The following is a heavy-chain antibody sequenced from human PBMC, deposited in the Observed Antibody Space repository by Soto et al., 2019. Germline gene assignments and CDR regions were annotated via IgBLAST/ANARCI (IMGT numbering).Heavy chain of an antibody. CDR3: AWAYCGGDCYTNWFDP. CDR2: ISAYNGNT. Sequence: ASVKVSCKASGYTFTSYGISWVRQAPGQGLEWMGWISAYNGNTNYAQKLQGRVTMTTDTSTSTAYMELRSLGSDDAAVYYCAWAYCGGDCYTNWFDPWGQGTLVTVSS. J-gene: IGHJ5*02. CDR1: GYTFTSYG. D-gene: IGHD2-21*02. V-gene: IGHV1-18*04.